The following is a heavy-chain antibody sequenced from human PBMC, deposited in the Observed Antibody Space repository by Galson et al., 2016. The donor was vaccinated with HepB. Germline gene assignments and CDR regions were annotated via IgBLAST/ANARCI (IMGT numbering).Heavy chain of an antibody. V-gene: IGHV3-23*01. J-gene: IGHJ4*02. CDR3: AKMHGYFDY. Sequence: SLRLSCAASGFTYSNQGMAWVRQPPGKGPEWVSAITGSGDQTYYADSVRGRFTISRDNSKNTVYLQMDSLRAEDTAVYYCAKMHGYFDYWGQGTLVTVSS. CDR2: ITGSGDQT. CDR1: GFTYSNQG.